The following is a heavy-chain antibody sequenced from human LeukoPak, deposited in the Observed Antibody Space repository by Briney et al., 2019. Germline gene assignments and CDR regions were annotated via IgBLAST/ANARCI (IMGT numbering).Heavy chain of an antibody. D-gene: IGHD6-13*01. Sequence: PWGSLRLSRTASGFSVSHNYMNWVRQAPGKGLEWVALIYSGGNTHYADSVKGRFTISRDNSKNTLYLQMSSLRVEDTAVYYCTRDTPGIAASVSGGWGQGTLVTVSS. V-gene: IGHV3-53*01. CDR3: TRDTPGIAASVSGG. CDR1: GFSVSHNY. CDR2: IYSGGNT. J-gene: IGHJ4*02.